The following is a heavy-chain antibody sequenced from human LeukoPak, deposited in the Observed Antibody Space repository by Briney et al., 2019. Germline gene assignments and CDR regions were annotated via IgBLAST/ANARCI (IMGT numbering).Heavy chain of an antibody. Sequence: PSETLSLTCAVYGGSFSGYYWSWIRQPPGKGLEWIGEINHSGSTNYNPSLKSRVTISVDTSKNQFSLKLSSVTAADTAVYYCARRRITMVRGVIYFDYWGQGTLVTVSS. J-gene: IGHJ4*02. D-gene: IGHD3-10*01. CDR1: GGSFSGYY. CDR3: ARRRITMVRGVIYFDY. CDR2: INHSGST. V-gene: IGHV4-34*01.